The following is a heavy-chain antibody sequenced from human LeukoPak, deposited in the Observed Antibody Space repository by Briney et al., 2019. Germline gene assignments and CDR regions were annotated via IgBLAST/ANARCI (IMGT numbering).Heavy chain of an antibody. CDR2: ISAYNGNT. D-gene: IGHD2-2*01. J-gene: IGHJ4*02. CDR1: GYTFTGYY. Sequence: ASVKVSCKASGYTFTGYYMHWVRQAPGQGLEWMGWISAYNGNTNYAQKLQGRVTMTTDTSTSTAYMELRSLRSDDTAVYYCARDRVVVVPAAPGFDYWGQGTLVTVSS. CDR3: ARDRVVVVPAAPGFDY. V-gene: IGHV1-18*04.